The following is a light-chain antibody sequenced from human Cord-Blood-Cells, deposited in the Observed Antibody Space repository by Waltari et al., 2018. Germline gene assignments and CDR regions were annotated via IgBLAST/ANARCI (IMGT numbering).Light chain of an antibody. V-gene: IGLV2-23*01. CDR2: EGS. CDR3: CSYAGSSTWV. Sequence: QSALTQPASVSGSRGKSLTISCTGPSRDVGSSNLVSWYQQPPGNAPKLMIYEGSKRPSVVSSLFSGSKSGNTASLTISGLQAEDDADYYCCSYAGSSTWVFGGGTKLTVL. CDR1: SRDVGSSNL. J-gene: IGLJ3*02.